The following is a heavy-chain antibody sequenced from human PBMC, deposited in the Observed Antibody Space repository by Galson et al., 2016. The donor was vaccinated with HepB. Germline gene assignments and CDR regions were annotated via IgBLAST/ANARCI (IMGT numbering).Heavy chain of an antibody. V-gene: IGHV3-48*01. Sequence: SLRLSCAASGFTLSSYAMSWVRQAPGEGLEWISYISSSSSGSFYADSVKGRFTISRDNAKNTLFLQLSSLIAEDTAVYYCARRKGYGDDGVNYYYGMDVWGQGTTVIVSS. J-gene: IGHJ6*02. CDR2: ISSSSSGS. CDR1: GFTLSSYA. D-gene: IGHD4-17*01. CDR3: ARRKGYGDDGVNYYYGMDV.